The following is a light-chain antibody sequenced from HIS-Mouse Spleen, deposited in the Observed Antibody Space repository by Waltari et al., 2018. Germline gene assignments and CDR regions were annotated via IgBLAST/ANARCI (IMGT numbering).Light chain of an antibody. CDR1: SSDVGSYNR. V-gene: IGLV2-23*01. Sequence: QSALTQPASVSGSPGQSITISCTGTSSDVGSYNRVSWYQQHPGKTPKRMTYEGSKRPSWVSNRFSGSKSGNTASLTISGLQAEDEADYYCCSYAGSSTPWVFGGGTKLTVL. CDR2: EGS. CDR3: CSYAGSSTPWV. J-gene: IGLJ3*02.